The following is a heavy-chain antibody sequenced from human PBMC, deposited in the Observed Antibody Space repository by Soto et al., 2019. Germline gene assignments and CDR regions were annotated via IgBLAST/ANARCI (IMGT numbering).Heavy chain of an antibody. CDR1: GGSFSGYY. J-gene: IGHJ4*02. CDR3: ARIVTPSYGRDYFDF. CDR2: INHSGST. V-gene: IGHV4-34*01. D-gene: IGHD5-18*01. Sequence: SETLSLTCAVYGGSFSGYYWSWIRQPPGKGLEWIGEINHSGSTNYNPSLKSRVTISVDTSKNQFSLKLSSVTAADTATYSCARIVTPSYGRDYFDFWGQGTLVTVSS.